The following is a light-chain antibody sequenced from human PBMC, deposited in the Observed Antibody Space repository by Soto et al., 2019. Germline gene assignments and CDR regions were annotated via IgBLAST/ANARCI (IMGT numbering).Light chain of an antibody. CDR2: EVN. Sequence: QSALTQPPSASGSPGQSVTISCTGTSSDVGDYNYVSWYQQHPGKAPKLIIYEVNNRPSGVPNRFSGSKSGNTASLTISGLQAEDEADYYCSSYTVSNTLVFGGGTKVTVL. CDR3: SSYTVSNTLV. V-gene: IGLV2-8*01. J-gene: IGLJ2*01. CDR1: SSDVGDYNY.